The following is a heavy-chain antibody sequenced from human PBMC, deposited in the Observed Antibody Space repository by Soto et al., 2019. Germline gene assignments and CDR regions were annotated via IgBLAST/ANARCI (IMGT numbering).Heavy chain of an antibody. V-gene: IGHV1-18*04. Sequence: QVQLVQSGPAVKNPGASVKVSCKASGYTFSSHGISWVRQAPGQGLEWMGWISGYNDNTNYAQKLQGRVTMTTDTSTSTAYMELRSLKSDDTAVYLCATHIAVTGLYFDYWGPGTLVALST. J-gene: IGHJ4*02. CDR1: GYTFSSHG. CDR3: ATHIAVTGLYFDY. CDR2: ISGYNDNT. D-gene: IGHD6-13*01.